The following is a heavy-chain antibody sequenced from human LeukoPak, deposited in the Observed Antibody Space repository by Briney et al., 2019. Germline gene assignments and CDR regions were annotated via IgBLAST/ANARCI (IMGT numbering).Heavy chain of an antibody. CDR1: KFTFTTYY. Sequence: GGSLRLSCAASKFTFTTYYLTWVRQAPGKGLEWVSAISGNDDSTYYADSVKGRFTISRDTSKNTLYVQMNSLRAEDTAIYYCAKDDSGGRAWGQGTLVTVSS. V-gene: IGHV3-23*01. CDR2: ISGNDDST. D-gene: IGHD6-19*01. J-gene: IGHJ4*02. CDR3: AKDDSGGRA.